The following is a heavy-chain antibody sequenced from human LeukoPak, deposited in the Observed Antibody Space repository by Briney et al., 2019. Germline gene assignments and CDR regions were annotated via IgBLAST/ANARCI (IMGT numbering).Heavy chain of an antibody. J-gene: IGHJ5*02. D-gene: IGHD2-2*02. Sequence: ASVTVSCKASGYTFTSYYMHWVRQAPGQGLEWMGIINPSGGSTSYAQKFQGRVTMTRDTSTSTVYMELSSLRSEDTAVYYCARDLNPVGYCSSTSCHNNWFDPWGQGTLVTVSS. V-gene: IGHV1-46*01. CDR2: INPSGGST. CDR1: GYTFTSYY. CDR3: ARDLNPVGYCSSTSCHNNWFDP.